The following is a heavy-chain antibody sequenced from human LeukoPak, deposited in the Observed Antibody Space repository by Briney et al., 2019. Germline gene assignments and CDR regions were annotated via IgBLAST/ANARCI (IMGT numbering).Heavy chain of an antibody. V-gene: IGHV3-7*01. D-gene: IGHD3-22*01. J-gene: IGHJ3*02. CDR1: GFTFSSYW. CDR2: IKQDGSEK. CDR3: ARSGDYYDSSGYYGDAFDI. Sequence: PGGSLRLSCAASGFTFSSYWMSWVRQAPGKGLEWVANIKQDGSEKYYVDSVKGRFTISRGNAKNSLYLQMNSLRAEDAAVYYCARSGDYYDSSGYYGDAFDIWGQGTMVTVSS.